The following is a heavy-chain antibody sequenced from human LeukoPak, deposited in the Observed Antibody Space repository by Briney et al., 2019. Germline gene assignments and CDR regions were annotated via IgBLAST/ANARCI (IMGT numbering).Heavy chain of an antibody. CDR1: GFTFSSYW. CDR2: IKQDGSEK. Sequence: GGSLRLSCAASGFTFSSYWMSWVRQAPGKGLGWVANIKQDGSEKYYGDSVKGRFTISRDNAKNSLYLQMNSLRTEDTAVYYCARVRFVVGAAKPSYFDYWGQGTLVTVSS. V-gene: IGHV3-7*01. D-gene: IGHD1-26*01. J-gene: IGHJ4*02. CDR3: ARVRFVVGAAKPSYFDY.